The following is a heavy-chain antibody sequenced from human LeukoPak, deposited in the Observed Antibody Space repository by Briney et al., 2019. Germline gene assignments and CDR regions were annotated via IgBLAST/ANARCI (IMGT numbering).Heavy chain of an antibody. CDR3: ATGLRPYSSGWLYYGMDV. V-gene: IGHV1-69*06. J-gene: IGHJ6*02. D-gene: IGHD6-19*01. CDR2: IIPIFGTA. CDR1: GGTFSSYA. Sequence: SVKVSCKASGGTFSSYAISWVRQAPGQGLEWMGGIIPIFGTAIYAQKFQGRVTMTEDTSTDTAYMELSSLRSEDTAVYYCATGLRPYSSGWLYYGMDVWGQGTTVTVSS.